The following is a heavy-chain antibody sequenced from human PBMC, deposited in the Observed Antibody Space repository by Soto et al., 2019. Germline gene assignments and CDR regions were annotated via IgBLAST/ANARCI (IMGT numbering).Heavy chain of an antibody. J-gene: IGHJ6*03. V-gene: IGHV3-48*01. CDR1: GFTFSSYS. CDR3: ARVPYSKYYYYYMDV. D-gene: IGHD4-4*01. Sequence: GGSLRLSCAGSGFTFSSYSMNWVRQAPGKGLEWVSYISSSSSTIYYADSVKGRFTISRDNAKNSLYLQMNSLRAEDTAVYYCARVPYSKYYYYYMDVWGKGTTVTVSS. CDR2: ISSSSSTI.